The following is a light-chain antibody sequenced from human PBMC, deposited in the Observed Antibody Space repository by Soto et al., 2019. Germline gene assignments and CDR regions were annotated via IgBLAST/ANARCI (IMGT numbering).Light chain of an antibody. CDR1: QDISNY. CDR2: DAS. CDR3: QQYDNLPLT. J-gene: IGKJ4*01. Sequence: DIQRTQSPSSLSSSGGDRVTITCQSSQDISNYLNWYQQKPGKAPKLLIYDASNLETGVPSRFSGSGSGTDFTFTISSLQPEDIATYYCQQYDNLPLTFGGGTKVDIK. V-gene: IGKV1-33*01.